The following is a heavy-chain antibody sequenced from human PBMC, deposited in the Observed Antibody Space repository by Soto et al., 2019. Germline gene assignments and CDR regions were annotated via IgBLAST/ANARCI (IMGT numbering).Heavy chain of an antibody. CDR3: ARTYECAKSDCYRAFDI. J-gene: IGHJ3*02. Sequence: QVQLVESGGGVILPGGSLRLSCAASGFTFNSYAMHWVRQAPGTGPEWVAATSSDGTDNVYADSVSGRFTISRDNSKNTLYLQMNSLRSEDAAVYYCARTYECAKSDCYRAFDIWGQGTMVTVSS. CDR2: TSSDGTDN. CDR1: GFTFNSYA. D-gene: IGHD2-21*02. V-gene: IGHV3-30*04.